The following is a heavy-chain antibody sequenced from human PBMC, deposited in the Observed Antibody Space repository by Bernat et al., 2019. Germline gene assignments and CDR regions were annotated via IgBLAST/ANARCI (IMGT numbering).Heavy chain of an antibody. CDR2: IWYDGSNK. Sequence: QVQLVESGRGVVQPGRSLRLSCAASGFTFSSYGMHWVRQAPGKGLEWVALIWYDGSNKYYADSVKGRFTISRDNSKNTLYLQMNSLRAEDSAVYYCAKDQGTGILRGGFFDYWGQGTLVTVSS. CDR3: AKDQGTGILRGGFFDY. CDR1: GFTFSSYG. D-gene: IGHD3-10*01. V-gene: IGHV3-33*06. J-gene: IGHJ4*02.